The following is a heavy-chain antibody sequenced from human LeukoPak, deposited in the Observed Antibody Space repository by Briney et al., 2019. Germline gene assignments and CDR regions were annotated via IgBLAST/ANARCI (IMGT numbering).Heavy chain of an antibody. CDR2: MNPNSGNT. D-gene: IGHD3-10*01. Sequence: RASVKVSCKASGYTFTSYDINWVRQATGQGREWMGWMNPNSGNTGYAQKLQGRVTMTRNTSMSTAYMKLSSLRSEDTAVYYCARGPITMVRGVTINWFDPWGQGPLVTVSS. CDR3: ARGPITMVRGVTINWFDP. CDR1: GYTFTSYD. V-gene: IGHV1-8*01. J-gene: IGHJ5*02.